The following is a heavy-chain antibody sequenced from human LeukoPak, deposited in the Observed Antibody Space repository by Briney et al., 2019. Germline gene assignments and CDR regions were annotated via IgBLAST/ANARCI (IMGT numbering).Heavy chain of an antibody. CDR2: ISSSSSYI. CDR1: GFTFSNYA. D-gene: IGHD4-11*01. CDR3: ARGDSNYGGGLDY. Sequence: PGGSLRLSCAASGFTFSNYAMSWVRQAPGKGLEWVSSISSSSSYIYYADSVKGRVTISRDNTRNSMYLQMNSLRAEDTAVYYCARGDSNYGGGLDYWGQGTLVTVSS. V-gene: IGHV3-21*01. J-gene: IGHJ4*02.